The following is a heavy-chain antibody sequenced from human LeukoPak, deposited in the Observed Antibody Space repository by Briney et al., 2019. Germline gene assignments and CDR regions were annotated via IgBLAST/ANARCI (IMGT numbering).Heavy chain of an antibody. J-gene: IGHJ3*02. Sequence: SETLSLTCTVSGYSISSGYYWGWIRQPPGKGLEWIGSIYHSGSTYYNPSLKSRVTISVDTSKNQFSLKLSSVTAADTAVYYCATDDSSLEGSDDAFDIWGQGTMVTVSS. CDR1: GYSISSGYY. CDR2: IYHSGST. CDR3: ATDDSSLEGSDDAFDI. V-gene: IGHV4-38-2*02. D-gene: IGHD3-22*01.